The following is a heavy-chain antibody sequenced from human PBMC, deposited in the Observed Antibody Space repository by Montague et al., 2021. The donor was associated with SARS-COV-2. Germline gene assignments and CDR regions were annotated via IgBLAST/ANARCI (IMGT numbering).Heavy chain of an antibody. J-gene: IGHJ6*03. CDR2: ISSSGGTI. Sequence: SLRLSCAASGFTFSDYYMSWIRQAPGKGLEWVSYISSSGGTICYADSVKGRFTISRDNAKNSLYLQMNSLRAEDTAVYYCAGVKQQLVVYYYYYMDVWGKGTTVTVSS. CDR3: AGVKQQLVVYYYYYMDV. V-gene: IGHV3-11*01. CDR1: GFTFSDYY. D-gene: IGHD6-13*01.